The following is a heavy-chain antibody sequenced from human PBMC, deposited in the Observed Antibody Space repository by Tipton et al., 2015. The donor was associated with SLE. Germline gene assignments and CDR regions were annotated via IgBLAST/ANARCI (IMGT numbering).Heavy chain of an antibody. J-gene: IGHJ5*02. CDR2: IYYSGST. Sequence: TLSLTCTVSGGSISSYYWSWIRQPPGKGLEWIGYIYYSGSTNYNPSLKSRVTISVDTSKNQFSLKLSSVTAADTAVYYCARCCSGGSCFFCNWFDPWGQGTLVTVSS. D-gene: IGHD2-15*01. CDR1: GGSISSYY. V-gene: IGHV4-59*01. CDR3: ARCCSGGSCFFCNWFDP.